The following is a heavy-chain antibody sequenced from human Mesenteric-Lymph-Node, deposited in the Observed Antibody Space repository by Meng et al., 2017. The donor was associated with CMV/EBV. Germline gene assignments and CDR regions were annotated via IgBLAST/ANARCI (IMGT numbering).Heavy chain of an antibody. Sequence: SETLSLTCTVSGGSISSSSYYWGWIRQPPGKGLEWIGTIYYSGSTYYNASLKSRVTISVDTSKNQLSLKLSSVTAADTAVYYCARYCTSSTCTLGAFDIWGRGTMVTVSS. J-gene: IGHJ3*02. CDR2: IYYSGST. D-gene: IGHD2-8*01. CDR3: ARYCTSSTCTLGAFDI. V-gene: IGHV4-39*07. CDR1: GGSISSSSYY.